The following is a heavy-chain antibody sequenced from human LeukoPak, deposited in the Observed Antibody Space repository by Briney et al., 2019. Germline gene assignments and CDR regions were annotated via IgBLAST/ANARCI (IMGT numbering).Heavy chain of an antibody. Sequence: GGSLRLSCAASGFTFSSYSMNWVRQAPGKGLEWVSSISSSSNIYYADSVKGRFTISRDNAKNTLYLQMNSLRAEGTAVYYCAGGMGALPADAFDIWGQGTMVTVSS. D-gene: IGHD1-26*01. J-gene: IGHJ3*02. CDR3: AGGMGALPADAFDI. CDR2: ISSSSNI. V-gene: IGHV3-21*01. CDR1: GFTFSSYS.